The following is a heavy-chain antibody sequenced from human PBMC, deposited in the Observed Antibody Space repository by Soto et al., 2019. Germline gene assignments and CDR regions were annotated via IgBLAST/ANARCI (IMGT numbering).Heavy chain of an antibody. D-gene: IGHD3-3*01. CDR2: IKQDGSEK. Sequence: EVQLVESGGGLVQPGGSLRLSCAASGFTFSSHWMSWVRQAPGKGLEWVANIKQDGSEKYYVDSVKGRFTISRDNAKNSLYLQMNSLRAEDTAVYYCARESQYYDFWSGYYVDVWGKGTTVTVSS. CDR1: GFTFSSHW. J-gene: IGHJ6*03. V-gene: IGHV3-7*01. CDR3: ARESQYYDFWSGYYVDV.